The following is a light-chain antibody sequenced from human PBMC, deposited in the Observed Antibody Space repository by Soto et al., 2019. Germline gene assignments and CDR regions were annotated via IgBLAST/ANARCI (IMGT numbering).Light chain of an antibody. V-gene: IGLV2-8*01. CDR2: EVV. Sequence: QSALTQPPSASGSPGQSVTISCTGTKNDIGVYDFVSWYQHHPGKAPRLIIYEVVQRPSGVPHRFSGSKSGNTASLTVSGLQAADEADYFCKSYAGSNTDVFGSGTKLTVL. CDR1: KNDIGVYDF. J-gene: IGLJ1*01. CDR3: KSYAGSNTDV.